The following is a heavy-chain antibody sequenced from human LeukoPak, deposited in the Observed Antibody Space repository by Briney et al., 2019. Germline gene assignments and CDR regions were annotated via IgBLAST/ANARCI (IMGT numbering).Heavy chain of an antibody. CDR2: MNPNSGNT. Sequence: ASVKVSCKASGYTFTSYDINWVRQATGQGLEWMGWMNPNSGNTGYAQKFQGRVTITRNTSISTAYMELSSLRSEDTAVYYCARRGATPRYNWFDPWGQGTLVTVSS. J-gene: IGHJ5*02. CDR1: GYTFTSYD. D-gene: IGHD1-26*01. V-gene: IGHV1-8*03. CDR3: ARRGATPRYNWFDP.